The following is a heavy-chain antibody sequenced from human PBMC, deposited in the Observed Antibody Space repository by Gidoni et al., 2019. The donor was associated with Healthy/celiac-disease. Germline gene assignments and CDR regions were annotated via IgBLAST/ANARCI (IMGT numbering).Heavy chain of an antibody. CDR2: IYYSGST. J-gene: IGHJ5*02. V-gene: IGHV4-31*03. D-gene: IGHD4-4*01. CDR1: GGSISSGGYY. Sequence: QVQLQESGPGLVKPSQTLSLTCTVSGGSISSGGYYWSWIRQHPGKGLEWIGYIYYSGSTYYNPSLKSRVTVSGDTSKNQCSLRLSSVTAADTAVYYWARAEDMATITGWFDPWGQGTLVTVSS. CDR3: ARAEDMATITGWFDP.